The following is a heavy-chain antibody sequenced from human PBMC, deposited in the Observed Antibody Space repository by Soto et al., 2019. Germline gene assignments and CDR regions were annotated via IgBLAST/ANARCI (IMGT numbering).Heavy chain of an antibody. CDR3: ANGPVVGANYKYYDMDV. D-gene: IGHD1-26*01. Sequence: AGGSLRLSCAASGFTFTNYALHWVRQAPGKGLEWVSSISGGGTGTYYADSVKGRFTISRDNSKNTLYLQMDNLRAEDTAHYFCANGPVVGANYKYYDMDVWGRGTTVTV. J-gene: IGHJ6*02. V-gene: IGHV3-23*01. CDR1: GFTFTNYA. CDR2: ISGGGTGT.